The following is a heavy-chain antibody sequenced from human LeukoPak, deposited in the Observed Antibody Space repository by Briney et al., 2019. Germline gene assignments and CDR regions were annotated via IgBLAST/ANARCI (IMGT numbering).Heavy chain of an antibody. CDR3: ARARDVYYDRAFDI. CDR2: IYYTGNT. V-gene: IGHV4-59*12. D-gene: IGHD3-22*01. J-gene: IGHJ3*02. Sequence: SETLSLTCIVSGGSISTNYWSWIRQPPGKGLEWIGYIYYTGNTVYNPSLKSRVTFAVDTSKNHFSLRLTSVTAADAAVYYCARARDVYYDRAFDIWGQGTIVTVSS. CDR1: GGSISTNY.